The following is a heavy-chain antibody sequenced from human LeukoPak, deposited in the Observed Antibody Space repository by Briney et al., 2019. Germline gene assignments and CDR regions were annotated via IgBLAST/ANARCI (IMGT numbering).Heavy chain of an antibody. CDR2: FDPEDGET. CDR1: GYTLTELS. CDR3: ATYHSYYDSSGALDY. V-gene: IGHV1-24*01. D-gene: IGHD3-22*01. Sequence: ASVKVSCKVSGYTLTELSMHWVRQAPGKGLEWMGGFDPEDGETIYAQKFQGRVTMTEDTSTDTAYMELSSLRSEDTAVYYCATYHSYYDSSGALDYWGRGTLVTVSS. J-gene: IGHJ4*02.